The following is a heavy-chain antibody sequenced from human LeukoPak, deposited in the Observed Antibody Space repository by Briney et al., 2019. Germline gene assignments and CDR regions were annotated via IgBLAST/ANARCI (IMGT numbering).Heavy chain of an antibody. CDR3: AKDGTHESGYYDGYYFDY. Sequence: GRSLRLSCAASGFTFDDYAMHWVRQAPGKGLEWVSGISWNSGSIGYADSVKGRFTISRDNAKNSLYLQMNSLRAEDTALYYCAKDGTHESGYYDGYYFDYWGQGTLVTVSS. CDR1: GFTFDDYA. D-gene: IGHD3-22*01. V-gene: IGHV3-9*01. J-gene: IGHJ4*02. CDR2: ISWNSGSI.